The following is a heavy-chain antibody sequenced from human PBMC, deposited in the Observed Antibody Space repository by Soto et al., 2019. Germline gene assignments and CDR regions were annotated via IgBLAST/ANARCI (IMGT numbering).Heavy chain of an antibody. CDR1: GFTLISYS. CDR2: ISSSSSYI. J-gene: IGHJ4*02. Sequence: PVGARSLSGAASGFTLISYSLNWVRQAPGKRVQWGSSISSSSSYIYYADSVKGRFTLSRDNARNSLYLQMNSLRAEDTAVYYCARDTGYCSGGSCSIDCWGQGT. D-gene: IGHD2-15*01. CDR3: ARDTGYCSGGSCSIDC. V-gene: IGHV3-21*01.